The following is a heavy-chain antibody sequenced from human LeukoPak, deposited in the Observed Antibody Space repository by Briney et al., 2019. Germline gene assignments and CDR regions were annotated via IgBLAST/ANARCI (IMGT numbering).Heavy chain of an antibody. CDR1: GYSISSGYY. CDR3: ARINRASGIT. Sequence: PSETLSLTCTVSGYSISSGYYWGWIRQPPGKGLEWIGYIYYSGSTYYNPSLKSRVTISVDTSKNQFSLKLSSVTAADTAVYFCARINRASGITWGQGTLVTASS. J-gene: IGHJ1*01. V-gene: IGHV4-38-2*02. CDR2: IYYSGST. D-gene: IGHD3-10*01.